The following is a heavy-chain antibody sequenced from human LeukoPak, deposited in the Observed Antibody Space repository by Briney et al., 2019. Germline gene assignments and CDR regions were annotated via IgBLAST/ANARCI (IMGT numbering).Heavy chain of an antibody. J-gene: IGHJ6*04. CDR1: GFTFSNYS. D-gene: IGHD3-10*02. Sequence: GGSLRLSCAASGFTFSNYSMHWVRQAPGKGLEWVSSISSSGSTIYYADSVKGRFTISRDNAKNSLYLQMNSLRAEDTAVYYCAELGITMIGGVWGKGTTVTISS. CDR2: ISSSGSTI. CDR3: AELGITMIGGV. V-gene: IGHV3-48*04.